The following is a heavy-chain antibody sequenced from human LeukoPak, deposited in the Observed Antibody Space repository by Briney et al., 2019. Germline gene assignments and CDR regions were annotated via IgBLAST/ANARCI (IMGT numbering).Heavy chain of an antibody. V-gene: IGHV1-69*13. D-gene: IGHD3-3*01. Sequence: ASVKVSCKASGGTFSSYAISWVRQAPGQGLEWMEGVIPIFGTENYAQKLQGRVTITADESTSTAYMELSSLRSDDTAVYYCARGGSGFFSYYYYMDVWGKGTTVTIS. J-gene: IGHJ6*03. CDR1: GGTFSSYA. CDR3: ARGGSGFFSYYYYMDV. CDR2: VIPIFGTE.